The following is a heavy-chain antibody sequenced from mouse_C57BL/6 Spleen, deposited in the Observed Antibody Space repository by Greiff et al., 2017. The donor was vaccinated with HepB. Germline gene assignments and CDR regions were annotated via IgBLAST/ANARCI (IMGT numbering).Heavy chain of an antibody. CDR1: GFTFSDYG. CDR2: ISSGSSTI. V-gene: IGHV5-17*01. CDR3: ARTVVPFAY. J-gene: IGHJ3*01. Sequence: EVHLVESGGGLVKPGGSLKLSCATSGFTFSDYGMHWVRQAPEKGLEWVAYISSGSSTIYYADTVKGRFTISRDNAKNTLFLQMTSLRSEDTAMYYCARTVVPFAYWCQGTLVIVSA. D-gene: IGHD1-1*01.